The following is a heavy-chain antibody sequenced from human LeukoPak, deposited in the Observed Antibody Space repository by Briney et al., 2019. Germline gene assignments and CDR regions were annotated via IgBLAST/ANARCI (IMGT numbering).Heavy chain of an antibody. D-gene: IGHD2-2*01. V-gene: IGHV3-23*01. CDR3: TRPGSNHFDY. J-gene: IGHJ4*02. Sequence: GGSLRLSCAASGFTFSSYAMSWVRQAPGKGLEWVSAFSGSGGSTYYADSVKGRFTISRDNSKNTLYLQMNSLRAEDTTVYYCTRPGSNHFDYWGQGTLVTVSS. CDR1: GFTFSSYA. CDR2: FSGSGGST.